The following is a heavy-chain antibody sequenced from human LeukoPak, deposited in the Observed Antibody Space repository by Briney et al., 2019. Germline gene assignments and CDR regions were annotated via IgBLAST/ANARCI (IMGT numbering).Heavy chain of an antibody. CDR3: ANLPY. J-gene: IGHJ4*02. V-gene: IGHV3-9*01. CDR2: ISWNGNDI. CDR1: GFTFDDYA. Sequence: GRSLRLSCAASGFTFDDYAMHWVRQAPGKGLEWVSGISWNGNDIGYAASVKGRFTISRDNAKNSLYLELSSLRIEDTALYYCANLPYWGQGTLVTVSS.